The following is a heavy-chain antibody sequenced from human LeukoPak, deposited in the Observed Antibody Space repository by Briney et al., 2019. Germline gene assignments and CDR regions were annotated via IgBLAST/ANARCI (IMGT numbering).Heavy chain of an antibody. CDR1: GFTFSSYS. CDR2: ISSSSSTI. J-gene: IGHJ4*02. D-gene: IGHD2-15*01. CDR3: ARDPQRYCSGGSCYGDFDY. V-gene: IGHV3-48*04. Sequence: GGSLRLSCAASGFTFSSYSMNWVRQAPGKGLEWVSYISSSSSTIYYAGSVKGRFTISRDNAKNSLYLQMNSLRAEDTAVYYCARDPQRYCSGGSCYGDFDYWGQGTLSPSPQ.